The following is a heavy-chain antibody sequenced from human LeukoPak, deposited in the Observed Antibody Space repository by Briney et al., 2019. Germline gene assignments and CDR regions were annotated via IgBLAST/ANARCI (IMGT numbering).Heavy chain of an antibody. CDR1: GGSISSYH. V-gene: IGHV4-4*07. CDR2: IYVSGST. CDR3: ARFYYYGSGSYSFDY. Sequence: SETLSLTCTVSGGSISSYHWNWIRQPTGKGLEWIGRIYVSGSTSYNPSLKSRVTMSVDTSKNQFSLRLSSVTAADTAVYYCARFYYYGSGSYSFDYWGQGILVTVSS. D-gene: IGHD3-10*01. J-gene: IGHJ4*02.